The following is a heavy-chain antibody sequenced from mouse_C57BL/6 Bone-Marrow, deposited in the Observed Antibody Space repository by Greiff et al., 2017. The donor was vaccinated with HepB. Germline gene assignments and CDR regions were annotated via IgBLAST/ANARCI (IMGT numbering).Heavy chain of an antibody. CDR1: GFVFIDYS. J-gene: IGHJ3*01. D-gene: IGHD1-1*01. CDR2: IRNKVNGYTT. Sequence: DVKLVESGGGLVQPGSSLRLSCAASGFVFIDYSMSWVRQLPGKAPEWLALIRNKVNGYTTDYSASVKGPFTISRDNSQNILYLQMNTLRAEDSATYYCVKAVSSGSSYTWFAYWGQGTLVTVSA. V-gene: IGHV7-4*01. CDR3: VKAVSSGSSYTWFAY.